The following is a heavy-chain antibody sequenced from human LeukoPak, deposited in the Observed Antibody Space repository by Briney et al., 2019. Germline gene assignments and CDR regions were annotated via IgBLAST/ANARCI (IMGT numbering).Heavy chain of an antibody. Sequence: PGGSLRLSFAVSGFTFSDHFLDWLRQAPGKGLEGVGRSRNKAKSYTTEYAASVKGRFTISRDDSKNSLYLQMNSLKTEDTAVYYCVRVGSVAGSDYLDYWGQGTLVTVSS. V-gene: IGHV3-72*01. CDR1: GFTFSDHF. CDR2: SRNKAKSYTT. J-gene: IGHJ4*02. D-gene: IGHD6-19*01. CDR3: VRVGSVAGSDYLDY.